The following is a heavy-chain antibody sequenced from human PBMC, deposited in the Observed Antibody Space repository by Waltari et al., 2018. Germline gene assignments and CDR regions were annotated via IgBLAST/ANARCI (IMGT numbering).Heavy chain of an antibody. CDR2: IKSKTDGGTT. CDR1: GFTFSNAW. CDR3: TTAPPVGRIMITFGGVIVSGY. J-gene: IGHJ4*02. D-gene: IGHD3-16*02. Sequence: GESGGGLVKPGGSLRLSCAASGFTFSNAWMSWVRQAPGKGLEWVGRIKSKTDGGTTDYAAPVKGRFTISRDDSKNTLYLQMNSLKTEDTAVYYCTTAPPVGRIMITFGGVIVSGYWGQGTLVTVSS. V-gene: IGHV3-15*01.